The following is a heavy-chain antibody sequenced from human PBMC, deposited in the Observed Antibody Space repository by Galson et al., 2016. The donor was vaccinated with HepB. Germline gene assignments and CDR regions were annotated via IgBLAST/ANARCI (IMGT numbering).Heavy chain of an antibody. Sequence: SVKVSCKASGYSFTSYGISWVRQAPGQGLEWMGWISTYNANTNYAQTLQGRVTMTTDTSTSTAYMELRRRTSDDTALYYCARAYFDFWSGINYYYYMDVWGKGTTVTVSS. J-gene: IGHJ6*03. CDR3: ARAYFDFWSGINYYYYMDV. CDR1: GYSFTSYG. V-gene: IGHV1-18*04. CDR2: ISTYNANT. D-gene: IGHD3-3*01.